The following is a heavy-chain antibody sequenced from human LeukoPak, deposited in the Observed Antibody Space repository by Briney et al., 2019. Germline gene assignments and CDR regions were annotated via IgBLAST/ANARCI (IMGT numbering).Heavy chain of an antibody. J-gene: IGHJ4*01. CDR3: ARGSDYTWGG. D-gene: IGHD3-10*01. V-gene: IGHV4-4*02. CDR1: GGSISDSFERY. CDR2: VHHTGRT. Sequence: SETLSLTCVVSGGSISDSFERYWCWVRQPPGKGFEWIAEVHHTGRTIYSPSFAGRVAISADTSKNQVSLKLTSVTAADTAVYYCARGSDYTWGGWGQGTLVTVSS.